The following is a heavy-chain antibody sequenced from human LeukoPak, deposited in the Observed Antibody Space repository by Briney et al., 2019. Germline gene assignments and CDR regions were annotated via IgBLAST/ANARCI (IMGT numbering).Heavy chain of an antibody. Sequence: GGTLRLSCAASGFSFSTYGMHWVRQAPGKGLEWVSSINSRSNDIYYADSVKGRFTISRDNAKNSLYLQMNSLRAEDTAVYYCARPGYCSGDTCYVAFDTWGQGTVVTVSS. CDR2: INSRSNDI. CDR3: ARPGYCSGDTCYVAFDT. J-gene: IGHJ3*02. CDR1: GFSFSTYG. D-gene: IGHD2-15*01. V-gene: IGHV3-21*06.